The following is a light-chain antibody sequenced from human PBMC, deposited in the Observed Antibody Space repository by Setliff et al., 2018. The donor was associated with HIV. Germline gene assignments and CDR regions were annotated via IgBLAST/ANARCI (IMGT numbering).Light chain of an antibody. CDR3: CSYAGSSTFAV. CDR1: SSDVGSYNL. CDR2: EVS. V-gene: IGLV2-23*02. J-gene: IGLJ3*02. Sequence: QSVLTQPASVSESPGQSITISCTGTSSDVGSYNLVSWYRQYPGKAPTLMIYEVSRRPSGVSNRFSGSKSGNTASLTTSGLQAEDEADYYCCSYAGSSTFAVFGGGTK.